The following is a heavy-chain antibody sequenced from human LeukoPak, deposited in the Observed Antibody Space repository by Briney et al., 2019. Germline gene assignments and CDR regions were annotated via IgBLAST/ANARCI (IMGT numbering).Heavy chain of an antibody. J-gene: IGHJ3*02. CDR3: AKGGGSYYRNAFDI. CDR1: GGSFSGYY. V-gene: IGHV4-34*01. Sequence: SETLSLTCAVYGGSFSGYYWSWIRQPPGKGLEWIGEINHSGSTNYNPSLKSRVTISVDTSKNQFSLKLSSVTAADTAVYYCAKGGGSYYRNAFDIWGQGTMVTVSS. D-gene: IGHD1-26*01. CDR2: INHSGST.